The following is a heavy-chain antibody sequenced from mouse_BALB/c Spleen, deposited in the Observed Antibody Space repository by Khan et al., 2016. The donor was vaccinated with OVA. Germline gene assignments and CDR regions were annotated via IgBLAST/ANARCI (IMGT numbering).Heavy chain of an antibody. V-gene: IGHV3-2*02. CDR1: GYSITSDYA. Sequence: EVQLVASGPGLVKPSQSLSLTCTVTGYSITSDYAWNWIRQFPGNKLEWMGYISSTGGTCYNPSLKSRISITRDTSKNQFFLQLKSVTAEDTATYYCARSLYYSYGYALDCWGRGTLVTVSS. CDR2: ISSTGGT. D-gene: IGHD2-14*01. CDR3: ARSLYYSYGYALDC. J-gene: IGHJ4*01.